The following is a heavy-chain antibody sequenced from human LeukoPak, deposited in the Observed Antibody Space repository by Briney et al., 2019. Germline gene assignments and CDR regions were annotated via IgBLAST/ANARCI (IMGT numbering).Heavy chain of an antibody. CDR1: GFSFSSYW. J-gene: IGHJ3*02. CDR3: ARDANYHVSSDYYDAFNI. V-gene: IGHV3-7*01. CDR2: IRGDESRK. Sequence: GGSLRLSYAASGFSFSSYWMTWLRQAPGKGLEWEASIRGDESRKYYLDSVTGRFTISRDNAKNSLYLQMNSLRAEDTAVYYCARDANYHVSSDYYDAFNIWGQGTMVTVSS. D-gene: IGHD3-22*01.